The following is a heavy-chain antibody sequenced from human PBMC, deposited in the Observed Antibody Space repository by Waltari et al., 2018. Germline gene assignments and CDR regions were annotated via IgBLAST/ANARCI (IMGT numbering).Heavy chain of an antibody. Sequence: QVKLQPWGAGLCKPSETLTLTCAVHGVAFSADYWSWFRLPPGKRLEWIGEINHSGSTNYNPSLKSRVTISVDTSKNQFSLKLSSVTAADTAVYYCARDGSGSYYWGYFDYWGQGTLVTVSS. CDR3: ARDGSGSYYWGYFDY. J-gene: IGHJ4*02. CDR2: INHSGST. CDR1: GVAFSADY. V-gene: IGHV4-34*01. D-gene: IGHD1-26*01.